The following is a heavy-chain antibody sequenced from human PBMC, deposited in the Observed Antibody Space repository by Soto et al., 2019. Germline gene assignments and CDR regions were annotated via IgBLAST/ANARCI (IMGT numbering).Heavy chain of an antibody. Sequence: ASVKVSFKASGYTFTSYYMHWVRQAPVQGLEWMGIINPSGGSTSYAQKFQGRVTMTRDTSTSTVYMELSSLRSEDTAVYYCARETLGAFDIWGQGTMVTVSS. CDR1: GYTFTSYY. J-gene: IGHJ3*02. V-gene: IGHV1-46*01. CDR2: INPSGGST. CDR3: ARETLGAFDI.